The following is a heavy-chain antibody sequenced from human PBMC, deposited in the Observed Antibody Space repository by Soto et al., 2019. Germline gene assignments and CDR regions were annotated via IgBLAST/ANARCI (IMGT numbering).Heavy chain of an antibody. CDR2: IVVGSGNT. D-gene: IGHD1-1*01. J-gene: IGHJ3*02. CDR1: GFTFTSSA. V-gene: IGHV1-58*02. CDR3: AADRPGTTGTTCAFDI. Sequence: QMQLVQSGPEVKKPGTSVKVSCKASGFTFTSSAMQWVRQARGQRLEWIGWIVVGSGNTNYAQKFQERVTITRDMSTRTAYMELSSLRSEDTAVYYCAADRPGTTGTTCAFDIWGQGTMVTVSS.